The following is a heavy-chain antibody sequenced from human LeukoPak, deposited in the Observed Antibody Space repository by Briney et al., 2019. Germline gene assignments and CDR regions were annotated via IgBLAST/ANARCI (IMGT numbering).Heavy chain of an antibody. V-gene: IGHV4-59*01. D-gene: IGHD6-25*01. Sequence: PSETLSLTCTVSGGSISSYYWSWIRQPPGKGLEWIGYIYYSGSTNYNPSLKSQVTISVDTSKNQFSLKLSSVTAADTAVYYCARDRTAGYWGQGTLVTVSS. J-gene: IGHJ4*02. CDR1: GGSISSYY. CDR3: ARDRTAGY. CDR2: IYYSGST.